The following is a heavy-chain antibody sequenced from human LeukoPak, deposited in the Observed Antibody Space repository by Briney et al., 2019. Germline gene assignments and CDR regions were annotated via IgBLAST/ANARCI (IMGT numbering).Heavy chain of an antibody. CDR1: GGSISSYY. CDR3: ASYYDSSGYHLNDAFDI. CDR2: IYYSGST. Sequence: PSETLSLACTVSGGSISSYYWSWIRQPPGKGLEWIGYIYYSGSTNYNPSLKSRVTISVDTSKNQFSLKLSSVTAADTAVYYCASYYDSSGYHLNDAFDIWGQGTMVTVSS. J-gene: IGHJ3*02. V-gene: IGHV4-59*08. D-gene: IGHD3-22*01.